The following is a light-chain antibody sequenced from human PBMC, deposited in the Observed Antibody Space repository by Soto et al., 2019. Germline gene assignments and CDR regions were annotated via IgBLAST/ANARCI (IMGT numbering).Light chain of an antibody. Sequence: EIVLTQSPTTLSLSPGERATLSCRASPRVSSYLAWYQQKPGQAPRLLIYDASNRATGIPARFSGSGSGTDFTLTISSLEPEDFAVYYCQQRSNWPVFGQGTKLEIK. CDR3: QQRSNWPV. CDR2: DAS. CDR1: PRVSSY. J-gene: IGKJ2*01. V-gene: IGKV3-11*01.